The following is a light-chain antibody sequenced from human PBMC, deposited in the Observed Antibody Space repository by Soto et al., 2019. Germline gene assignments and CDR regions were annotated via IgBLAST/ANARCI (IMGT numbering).Light chain of an antibody. CDR1: SSDFGSYDL. Sequence: QSVLTQPASVSGSPGQSIAISCTGTSSDFGSYDLVSWYQQHPGKAPKLIIYEVTKRPSGVSDRFSGSKSGNTASLTISGLQAEDEADYYCYSYAGSNTYYVFGTGTKVTVL. V-gene: IGLV2-23*02. CDR3: YSYAGSNTYYV. J-gene: IGLJ1*01. CDR2: EVT.